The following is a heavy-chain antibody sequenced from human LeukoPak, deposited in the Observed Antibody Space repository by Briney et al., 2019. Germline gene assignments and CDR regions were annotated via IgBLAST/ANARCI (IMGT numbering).Heavy chain of an antibody. D-gene: IGHD2-2*01. V-gene: IGHV4-30-2*01. CDR1: GGSISSGGYS. J-gene: IGHJ4*02. CDR3: ARAVPAATSYFDY. Sequence: TSQTLSLTCAVSGGSISSGGYSWSCIRQPPGKGLEWIGYIYHSGSTYYNPSLKSRVTISVDKSKNQFSLKLSSVTAADTAVYYCARAVPAATSYFDYWGQGTLVTVSS. CDR2: IYHSGST.